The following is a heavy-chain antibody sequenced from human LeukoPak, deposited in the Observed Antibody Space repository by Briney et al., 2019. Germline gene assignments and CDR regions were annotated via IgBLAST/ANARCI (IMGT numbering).Heavy chain of an antibody. CDR3: ARDGHCSGGSCYPGIFDY. D-gene: IGHD2-15*01. CDR1: GFTFSSHS. V-gene: IGHV3-21*01. CDR2: ISSSSSYI. Sequence: PGGSLRLSCAASGFTFSSHSMNWVRQAPGKGLEWVSSISSSSSYIYYADPVKGRFTISRDNAKNSLYLQMNSLRADDTAVYYCARDGHCSGGSCYPGIFDYWGQRTLVTVSS. J-gene: IGHJ4*02.